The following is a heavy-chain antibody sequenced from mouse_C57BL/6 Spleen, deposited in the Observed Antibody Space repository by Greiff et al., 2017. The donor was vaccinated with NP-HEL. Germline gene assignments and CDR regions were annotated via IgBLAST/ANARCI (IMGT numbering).Heavy chain of an antibody. V-gene: IGHV1-26*01. J-gene: IGHJ2*01. CDR2: INPNNGGT. CDR1: GYTFTDYY. Sequence: EVQLQQSGPELVKPGASVKISCKASGYTFTDYYMNWVKQSHGKSLEWIGDINPNNGGTSYNQKFKGKATLTVDKSSSTAYMELRSLTSEDSAVYYCARGTYYGFPFDYWGQGTTLTVSS. D-gene: IGHD1-1*01. CDR3: ARGTYYGFPFDY.